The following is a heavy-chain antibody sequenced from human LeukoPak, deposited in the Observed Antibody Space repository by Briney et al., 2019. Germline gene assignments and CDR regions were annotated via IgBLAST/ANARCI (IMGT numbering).Heavy chain of an antibody. J-gene: IGHJ4*02. CDR3: ARGSRSWPADY. CDR1: GFTFSSYW. V-gene: IGHV3-74*01. CDR2: INSDGSST. Sequence: GGSLRLSCAASGFTFSSYWMHWVRQVPGKGLVWVSRINSDGSSTGYADSVKGRFTISRDNAKNTLYLQMNSLRAEDTAVYYCARGSRSWPADYWGQGTLVTVSS. D-gene: IGHD6-13*01.